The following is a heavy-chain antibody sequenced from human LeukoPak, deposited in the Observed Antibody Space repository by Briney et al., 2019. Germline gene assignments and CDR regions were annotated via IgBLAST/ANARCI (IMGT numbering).Heavy chain of an antibody. D-gene: IGHD3-10*01. J-gene: IGHJ4*02. CDR2: ISAYNGNT. CDR1: GYTFTSYG. CDR3: ARVRLGGYGSGSYIFDY. V-gene: IGHV1-18*01. Sequence: ASVKVSCKASGYTFTSYGINWVRQAPGQGLEWMGWISAYNGNTNYAQKLQGRVTMTTDTSTSTAYMELRSLRSDDTAVYYCARVRLGGYGSGSYIFDYWGQGTLVTVSS.